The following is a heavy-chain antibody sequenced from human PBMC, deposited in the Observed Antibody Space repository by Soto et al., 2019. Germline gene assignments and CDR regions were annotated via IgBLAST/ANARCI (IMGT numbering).Heavy chain of an antibody. CDR3: ATDGSYAQKV. V-gene: IGHV3-48*03. CDR2: ISSSGSTA. CDR1: GFTFSRFE. J-gene: IGHJ6*02. D-gene: IGHD2-2*01. Sequence: GGSLRLSCAASGFTFSRFELQWVRQAPGKGLEWISYISSSGSTAYYASSVEGRFTISRDNANNSVYLQMNSLRADDTAVYHCATDGSYAQKVWGQGTTVTVSS.